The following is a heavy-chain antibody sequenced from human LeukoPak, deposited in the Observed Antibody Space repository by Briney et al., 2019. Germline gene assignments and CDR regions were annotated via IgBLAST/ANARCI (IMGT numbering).Heavy chain of an antibody. CDR3: ARDFYSSSSTGVPNSFDP. J-gene: IGHJ5*02. Sequence: ASVKVSCKASGYTFTGYYMHWVRQAPGQGLQWMGMIKPSGGSIRYEQSFQGRVTMTRDTSTSTVYMELSSLTSEDTAVYYCARDFYSSSSTGVPNSFDPWGQGTLVTVSS. CDR2: IKPSGGSI. V-gene: IGHV1-46*01. D-gene: IGHD6-6*01. CDR1: GYTFTGYY.